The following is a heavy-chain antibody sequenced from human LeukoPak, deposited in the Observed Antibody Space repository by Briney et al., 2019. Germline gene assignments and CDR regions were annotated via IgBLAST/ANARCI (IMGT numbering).Heavy chain of an antibody. CDR2: INPSGGIT. Sequence: ASVKVSCKASGYTSTTSYIHWVRLAPGQGLEWMGIINPSGGITTYPQKFQDRVTMTRDTSTSTVYMELSSLRSDDTAFYYCARSLSGSDWFDPWGQGTLVTVSS. D-gene: IGHD1-26*01. CDR1: GYTSTTSY. J-gene: IGHJ5*02. CDR3: ARSLSGSDWFDP. V-gene: IGHV1-46*01.